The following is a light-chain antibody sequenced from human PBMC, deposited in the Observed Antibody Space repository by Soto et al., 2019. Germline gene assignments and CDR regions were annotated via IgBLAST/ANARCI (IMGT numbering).Light chain of an antibody. CDR1: QSVSNS. Sequence: EIVLTQSPATLSLSPGERAIFSCRASQSVSNSLAWYQQKPGQAPRLLIYDASNRATGIPARFSGSGSGTDFTLTISSLEPEDFAVYYCHQRSNWPPFTFGQGTKLEIK. V-gene: IGKV3-11*01. CDR2: DAS. J-gene: IGKJ2*01. CDR3: HQRSNWPPFT.